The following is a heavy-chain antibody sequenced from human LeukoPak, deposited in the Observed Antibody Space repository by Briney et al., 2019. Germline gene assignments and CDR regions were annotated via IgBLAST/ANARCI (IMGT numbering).Heavy chain of an antibody. CDR3: ARHYGP. CDR2: IYYSGTT. CDR1: GGSINY. Sequence: PSETLSLTCTVSGGSINYGGWIRQPPGKGLEWIGSIYYSGTTYYNPSLKSRVTISVDTSKNQFSLKLNSVTATDTAVYYCARHYGPWGQGTLVTVSS. D-gene: IGHD3-10*01. J-gene: IGHJ4*02. V-gene: IGHV4-39*01.